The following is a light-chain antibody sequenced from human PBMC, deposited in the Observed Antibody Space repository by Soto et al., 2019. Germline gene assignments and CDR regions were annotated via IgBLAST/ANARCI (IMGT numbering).Light chain of an antibody. CDR2: GAS. J-gene: IGKJ4*01. V-gene: IGKV3-20*01. CDR1: QSVSSSS. Sequence: ENVFTQSPGTMSLSPGEKATPSCLASQSVSSSSLAWYQQKPGQAPRLLIYGASSRATGIPDRFSGSGSGTDFTLTISSLQAEDVAVYYCQQYYSTPPTFGGGTKVDIK. CDR3: QQYYSTPPT.